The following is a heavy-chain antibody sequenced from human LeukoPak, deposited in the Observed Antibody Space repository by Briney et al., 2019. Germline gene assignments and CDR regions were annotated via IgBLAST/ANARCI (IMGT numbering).Heavy chain of an antibody. Sequence: GGSLRLSCAASGFTFSIKSMNWVRQAPGTGLEWVSSITTTSSYIYYADSVKGRFTISRDNAMNSLYLEMNSLRAEDTAVYYCTRGSSWSQYYYYYYMDVWGEGTTVTVSS. CDR2: ITTTSSYI. J-gene: IGHJ6*03. D-gene: IGHD6-19*01. CDR3: TRGSSWSQYYYYYYMDV. CDR1: GFTFSIKS. V-gene: IGHV3-21*01.